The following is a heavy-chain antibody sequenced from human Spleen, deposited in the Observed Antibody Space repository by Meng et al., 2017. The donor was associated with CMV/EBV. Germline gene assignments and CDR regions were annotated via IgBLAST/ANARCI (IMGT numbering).Heavy chain of an antibody. CDR1: GDSITSSNYY. V-gene: IGHV4-39*01. J-gene: IGHJ4*02. D-gene: IGHD3-22*01. CDR3: ARLPYYYDTDGPF. Sequence: VSGDSITSSNYYWGWIRQPPGKGLEWIGTLYYNGGTLYNRSLRSRVTMSVDKSRNQFSLRLRSVTAADTAVYYCARLPYYYDTDGPFWGQGTLVTVSS. CDR2: LYYNGGT.